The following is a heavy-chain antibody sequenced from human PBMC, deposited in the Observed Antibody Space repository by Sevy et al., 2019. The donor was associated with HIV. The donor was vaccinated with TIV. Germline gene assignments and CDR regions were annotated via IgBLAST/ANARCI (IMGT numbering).Heavy chain of an antibody. CDR1: GFAFSTHA. CDR3: ARDGGNSVKWYPLY. V-gene: IGHV3-30-3*01. D-gene: IGHD2-2*01. Sequence: GGSLRLSCAASGFAFSTHAMHWVRQSPGKGLEWVAVISSEGNETFYAASVEGRFTISRDNSKNTLSLQLNSLRPEDTAGYYCARDGGNSVKWYPLYWGHGTLVTVSS. J-gene: IGHJ4*01. CDR2: ISSEGNET.